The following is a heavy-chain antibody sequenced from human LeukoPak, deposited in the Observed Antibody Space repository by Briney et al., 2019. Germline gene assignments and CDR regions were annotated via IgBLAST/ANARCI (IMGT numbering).Heavy chain of an antibody. CDR2: IYYSGST. V-gene: IGHV4-59*01. J-gene: IGHJ4*02. CDR1: GGSISSYY. CDR3: ARVNDYYAEFDY. D-gene: IGHD2-21*02. Sequence: SETLSLTCTVSGGSISSYYWSWIRQPPGKGLEWIGYIYYSGSTNYNPSLKSRVTISVDTSKNQFSLKLSSVTAEDTAVYYCARVNDYYAEFDYWGQGTLVTVSS.